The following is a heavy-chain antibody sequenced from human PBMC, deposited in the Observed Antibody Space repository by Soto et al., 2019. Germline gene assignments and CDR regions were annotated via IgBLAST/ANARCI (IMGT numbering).Heavy chain of an antibody. CDR3: AKGPYDSSGYYNFDY. Sequence: PGGSLRLSCAASGSTFDDYAMHWVRQAPGKGLEWVSGISWNSAAMGYADSVRGRFSISRDNAKNSLYLQMNSLRAEDTALYYCAKGPYDSSGYYNFDYWGQGTLVTVSS. CDR1: GSTFDDYA. J-gene: IGHJ4*02. D-gene: IGHD3-22*01. V-gene: IGHV3-9*01. CDR2: ISWNSAAM.